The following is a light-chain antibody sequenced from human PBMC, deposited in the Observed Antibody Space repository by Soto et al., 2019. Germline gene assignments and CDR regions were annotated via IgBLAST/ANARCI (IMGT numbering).Light chain of an antibody. V-gene: IGKV3-15*01. J-gene: IGKJ2*01. CDR3: QQYNNWPPMYT. CDR1: QSISSN. CDR2: GAS. Sequence: EIVMTQSPATLSVSPGERATLSCRASQSISSNLAWYQHKPGQAPRLLLYGASTRATDIPARFSGSGSGTEFTLTISSLQSEDFAVYYCQQYNNWPPMYTFGQGTKLEIK.